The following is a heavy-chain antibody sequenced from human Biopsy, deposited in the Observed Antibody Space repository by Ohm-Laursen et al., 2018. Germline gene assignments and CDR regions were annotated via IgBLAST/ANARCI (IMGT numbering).Heavy chain of an antibody. V-gene: IGHV4-59*08. CDR3: ARNRVDVVKVTTIGWNFDL. CDR1: GDSITRSY. D-gene: IGHD5-12*01. J-gene: IGHJ2*01. CDR2: VFDRGTT. Sequence: GTLSLTCPLSGDSITRSYWSWIRQSPGKGLEWIGHVFDRGTTNYNPSVRSRVTMSEDTSKKQFSLKMTSVTAADTAIYYCARNRVDVVKVTTIGWNFDLWGRGTLVTVS.